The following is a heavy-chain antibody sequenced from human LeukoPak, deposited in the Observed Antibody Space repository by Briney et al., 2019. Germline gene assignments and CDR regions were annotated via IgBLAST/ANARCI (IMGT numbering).Heavy chain of an antibody. CDR3: ARGGNAPGY. CDR1: GGSISSYY. CDR2: IYYSGST. Sequence: SETLSLTCTVSGGSISSYYRSWIRQPPGKGLEWIGYIYYSGSTNYNPSLKSRVTISIDTSKNQFSLKLSSVTAADTAVYYCARGGNAPGYWGQGTLVTVSS. V-gene: IGHV4-59*01. D-gene: IGHD2-2*01. J-gene: IGHJ4*02.